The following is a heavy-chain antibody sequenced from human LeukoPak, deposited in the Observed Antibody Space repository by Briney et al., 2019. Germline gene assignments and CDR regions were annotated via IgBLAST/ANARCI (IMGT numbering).Heavy chain of an antibody. Sequence: SETLSLTCTVSGGSINSYYWTWIRQPPGKGLEWIGYIYYSGSTNYNPSLKSRVTISLDTPKKQFSLQLSSVTAADTAVYYCARANYGSGSYADYWGQGTLVTVSS. V-gene: IGHV4-59*08. CDR2: IYYSGST. D-gene: IGHD3-10*01. CDR3: ARANYGSGSYADY. J-gene: IGHJ4*02. CDR1: GGSINSYY.